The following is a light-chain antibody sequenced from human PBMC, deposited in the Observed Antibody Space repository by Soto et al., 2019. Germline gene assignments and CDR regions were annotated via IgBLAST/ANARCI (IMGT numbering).Light chain of an antibody. V-gene: IGKV3-15*01. J-gene: IGKJ5*01. CDR1: QSVSNN. Sequence: EVVITQSPPTLSLSPLERSTLSCRASQSVSNNLPWYQQTPGQSSRLLFYLASTRGPGIPARFSAGGSGTEFTLTVSGLQSDDFAVYYCQQYNNRPPTTFGQGTRLENK. CDR2: LAS. CDR3: QQYNNRPPTT.